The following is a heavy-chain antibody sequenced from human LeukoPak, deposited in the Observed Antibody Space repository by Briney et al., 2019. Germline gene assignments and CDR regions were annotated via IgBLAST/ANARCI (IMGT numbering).Heavy chain of an antibody. V-gene: IGHV3-23*01. CDR1: GFTFSSYA. CDR3: ARDPLTDYGDYWAFDI. CDR2: ISGSGGST. J-gene: IGHJ3*02. D-gene: IGHD4-17*01. Sequence: GGSLRLSCAASGFTFSSYAMSWVRQAPGKGLEWVSAISGSGGSTYYADSVKGRFTISRDNSKNTLYLQMNSLRAEDTAVYYCARDPLTDYGDYWAFDIWGQGTMVTVSS.